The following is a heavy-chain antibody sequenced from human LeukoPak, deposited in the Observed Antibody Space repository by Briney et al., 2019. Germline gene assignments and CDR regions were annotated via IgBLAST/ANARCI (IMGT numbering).Heavy chain of an antibody. J-gene: IGHJ5*02. CDR1: GGSISSYY. V-gene: IGHV4-59*08. Sequence: SETLSLTCTVSGGSISSYYWSWIRQPPGKGLEWIGYIYYSGSTNYNPSLKSRVTISVDTSKNQFSLKLSSVTAADTAVYYCARLVVPAAMSWFAPWGQGNLVTVSS. CDR3: ARLVVPAAMSWFAP. D-gene: IGHD2-2*01. CDR2: IYYSGST.